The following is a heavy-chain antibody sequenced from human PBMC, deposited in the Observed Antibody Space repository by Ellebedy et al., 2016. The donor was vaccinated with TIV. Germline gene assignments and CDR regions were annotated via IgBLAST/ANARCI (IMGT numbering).Heavy chain of an antibody. V-gene: IGHV3-30*03. D-gene: IGHD2-21*01. J-gene: IGHJ6*02. CDR2: ISYDGNEK. CDR3: ARVVTSYGMDI. Sequence: GESLKISXAASGFTFSSYGIHWVRQAPGKGLEWVALISYDGNEKFYADSVKGRFTISRDKSENTVYLQMNSLRTDNTAVYSCARVVTSYGMDIWGQGTTVTVSS. CDR1: GFTFSSYG.